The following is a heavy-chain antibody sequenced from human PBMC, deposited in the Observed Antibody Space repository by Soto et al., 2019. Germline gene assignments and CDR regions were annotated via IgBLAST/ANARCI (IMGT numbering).Heavy chain of an antibody. V-gene: IGHV4-30-2*01. CDR1: GGSISSGGYS. Sequence: QLQLQESGSGLVKPSQTLSLPCAVSGGSISSGGYSWSWIRQPPGKGLEWIGYIYPSGSTYYNPSRNSRVTSSVDRSKHQFSLQLSSVTAADTAESYCARVPRPWGQGTLVTVSS. CDR2: IYPSGST. J-gene: IGHJ5*02. CDR3: ARVPRP.